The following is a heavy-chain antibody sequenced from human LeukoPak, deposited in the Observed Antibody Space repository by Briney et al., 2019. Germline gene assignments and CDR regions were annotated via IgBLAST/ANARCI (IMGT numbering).Heavy chain of an antibody. CDR1: GYTLTELS. Sequence: ASVKVSCKVSGYTLTELSMHWVRQAPGKGLEWMGGFDPEDGETIYAQKFQGRVTMTEDTSTDTAYIELSSLRSEDTAVYYCATLFGVVIGTTRAWGQGILVTVSS. CDR2: FDPEDGET. D-gene: IGHD3-3*01. J-gene: IGHJ5*02. V-gene: IGHV1-24*01. CDR3: ATLFGVVIGTTRA.